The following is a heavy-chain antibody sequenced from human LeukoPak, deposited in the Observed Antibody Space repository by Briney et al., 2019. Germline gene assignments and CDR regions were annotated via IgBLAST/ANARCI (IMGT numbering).Heavy chain of an antibody. CDR1: GFTFSSFG. J-gene: IGHJ6*03. CDR3: ASGPSPADYYYYMDV. Sequence: GGSLRLSCAASGFTFSSFGMTWVRQAQAPGKGLEWVSGISGSDGSTYYADSVKGRFTTSRDNSKNTLYLQMNSLRVEDTAVFYCASGPSPADYYYYMDVWGKGTTVTVSS. CDR2: ISGSDGST. D-gene: IGHD2-2*01. V-gene: IGHV3-23*01.